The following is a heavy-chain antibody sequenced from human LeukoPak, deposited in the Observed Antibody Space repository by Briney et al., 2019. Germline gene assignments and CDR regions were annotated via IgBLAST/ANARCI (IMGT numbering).Heavy chain of an antibody. CDR1: GFTFSSYS. CDR2: ISSSSSYI. J-gene: IGHJ4*02. Sequence: GGSLRLSCAASGFTFSSYSMNWVRQAPGKGLEWVSSISSSSSYIYYADSVKGRFTISRDNAKNSLYLLMNSLRAEDTAVYYCARDFWEGATPLGYWGQGTLVTVSS. V-gene: IGHV3-21*01. CDR3: ARDFWEGATPLGY. D-gene: IGHD1-26*01.